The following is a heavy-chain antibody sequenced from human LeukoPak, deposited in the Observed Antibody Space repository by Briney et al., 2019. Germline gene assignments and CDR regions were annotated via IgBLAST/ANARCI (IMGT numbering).Heavy chain of an antibody. V-gene: IGHV1-24*01. Sequence: EASVKVSCKVSGYTLTELSMHWVRQAPGKGLEWMGGFDPEDGETIYAQKFQGRVTMTEDTSTDTAYMELSSLRSEDTAVYYCATAKFCGGDCYSYYFDYWGLGTLVTVSS. CDR2: FDPEDGET. J-gene: IGHJ4*02. CDR1: GYTLTELS. D-gene: IGHD2-21*01. CDR3: ATAKFCGGDCYSYYFDY.